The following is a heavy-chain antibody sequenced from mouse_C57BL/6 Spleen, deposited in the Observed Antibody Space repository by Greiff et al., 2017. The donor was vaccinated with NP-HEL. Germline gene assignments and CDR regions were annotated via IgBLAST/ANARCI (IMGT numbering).Heavy chain of an antibody. Sequence: EVQLQQSGPELVKPGASVKMSCKASGYTFTDYNMHWVKQSHGKSLEWIGYINPNNGGTSYNQKFKGKATLTVNKSSSTAYMELRSLTSEDSAVYYCARGITTVDGWYFDVWGTGTTVTVSS. CDR3: ARGITTVDGWYFDV. J-gene: IGHJ1*03. CDR1: GYTFTDYN. V-gene: IGHV1-22*01. D-gene: IGHD1-1*01. CDR2: INPNNGGT.